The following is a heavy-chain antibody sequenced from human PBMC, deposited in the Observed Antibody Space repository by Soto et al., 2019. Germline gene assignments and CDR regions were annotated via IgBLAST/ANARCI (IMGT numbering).Heavy chain of an antibody. D-gene: IGHD2-21*02. V-gene: IGHV4-59*01. CDR1: GSSISGCY. CDR3: ARDLWGYCGTDCYPLDV. J-gene: IGHJ6*02. Sequence: SETLSLTCTVSGSSISGCYWSLIRQPPGKGLEWIGYMYNTGSTVYNPSFKSRVTISVDTSKNQFSLKLNSVTAADTAVYYCARDLWGYCGTDCYPLDVWGQGTTVTVS. CDR2: MYNTGST.